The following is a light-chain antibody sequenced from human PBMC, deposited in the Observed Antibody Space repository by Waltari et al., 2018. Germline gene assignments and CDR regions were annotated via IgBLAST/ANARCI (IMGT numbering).Light chain of an antibody. CDR3: QQYYSTPPVT. CDR1: QSVLSSSNNKNY. J-gene: IGKJ5*01. V-gene: IGKV4-1*01. CDR2: WAS. Sequence: DIVMTQSPDSLAVSLGERAPINCKSSQSVLSSSNNKNYLAWYQQKPGQPPKLLIYWASTRESGVPDRFSGSGSGTDFTLTISSLQAEDVAVYYCQQYYSTPPVTFGQGTRLEIK.